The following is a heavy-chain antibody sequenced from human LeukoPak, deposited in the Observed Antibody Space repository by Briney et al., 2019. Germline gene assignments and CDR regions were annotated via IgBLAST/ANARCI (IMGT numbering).Heavy chain of an antibody. CDR2: IYYSGST. V-gene: IGHV4-59*01. D-gene: IGHD3-9*01. Sequence: SSETLSLTCTVSGGSISSYYGSWIRQPPGKGLEWIGYIYYSGSTNFNPSLKSRFTIPVATSKNQSSLKLSSVSAADTAVYYCARGAEYCDILTAYYYFDYWGQGTLVTVST. CDR1: GGSISSYY. J-gene: IGHJ4*02. CDR3: ARGAEYCDILTAYYYFDY.